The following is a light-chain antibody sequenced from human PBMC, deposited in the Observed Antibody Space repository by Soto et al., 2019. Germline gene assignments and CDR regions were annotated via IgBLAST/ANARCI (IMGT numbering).Light chain of an antibody. CDR1: QSLVSNH. Sequence: EIALTHSPVTLSLSPGERATLSCRASQSLVSNHLAWYQQKPGQAPRLLIYGASSRATGIPDRFSGSGSGTDFTLSISRVEPEDFAVYYCQQYEIAPKTFGQGTKVDIK. J-gene: IGKJ1*01. V-gene: IGKV3-20*01. CDR2: GAS. CDR3: QQYEIAPKT.